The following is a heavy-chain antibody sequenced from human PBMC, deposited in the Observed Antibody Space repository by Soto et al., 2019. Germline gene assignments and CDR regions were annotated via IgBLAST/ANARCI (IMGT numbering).Heavy chain of an antibody. CDR3: ARDWARIGGLGPSGWFDP. CDR1: GYTFTSYA. D-gene: IGHD2-21*01. Sequence: VKVSCKASGYTFTSYAMHWVRQAPGQRLEWMGWINAGKCNTKYSQKFQGRVTITRDTSASTAYMELSSLRSEDTAVYYCARDWARIGGLGPSGWFDPWGQGTLVTVSS. J-gene: IGHJ5*02. V-gene: IGHV1-3*01. CDR2: INAGKCNT.